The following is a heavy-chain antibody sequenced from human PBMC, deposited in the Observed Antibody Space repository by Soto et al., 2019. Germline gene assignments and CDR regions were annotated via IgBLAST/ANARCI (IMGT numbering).Heavy chain of an antibody. CDR1: GYTFTSYA. Sequence: EASVKVSCKASGYTFTSYAMHWVRQAPGQRLEWMGWINAGNGNTKYSQKFQGRVTITRDTSASTAYMELSSLRSEDTAVYYCARADIYYYYYYMDVWGKGTTVTVSS. V-gene: IGHV1-3*01. CDR3: ARADIYYYYYYMDV. D-gene: IGHD2-15*01. CDR2: INAGNGNT. J-gene: IGHJ6*03.